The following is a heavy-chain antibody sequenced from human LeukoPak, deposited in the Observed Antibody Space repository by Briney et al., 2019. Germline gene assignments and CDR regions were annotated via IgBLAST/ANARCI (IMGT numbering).Heavy chain of an antibody. CDR2: IKGDGSST. V-gene: IGHV3-74*01. CDR3: ARASTTVPNLLDH. J-gene: IGHJ4*02. Sequence: GGSLRLSCAASGFTFSTYWMHWVRQAPGKGLVWVARIKGDGSSTIHADSVKGRFTISRDNSKNTPYLQTSSLRAEDTAVYYCARASTTVPNLLDHWGRGTLVTVSS. D-gene: IGHD4-17*01. CDR1: GFTFSTYW.